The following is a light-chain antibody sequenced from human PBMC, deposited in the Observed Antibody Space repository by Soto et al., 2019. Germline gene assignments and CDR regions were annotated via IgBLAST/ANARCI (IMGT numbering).Light chain of an antibody. CDR1: QSISNY. CDR2: AAS. V-gene: IGKV1-39*01. CDR3: QQSYNTPWT. Sequence: DIQMTQSPSSLSASVGDRVTITGRASQSISNYLNWYQQKPGKAPKLLIYAASSLQSGVPSRFSGSGSGTDFTLTISSLQPEDFATYYCQQSYNTPWTFGQGTKVDIK. J-gene: IGKJ1*01.